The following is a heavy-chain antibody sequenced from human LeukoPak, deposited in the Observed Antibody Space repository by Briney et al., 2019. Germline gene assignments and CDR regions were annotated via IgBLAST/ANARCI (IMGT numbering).Heavy chain of an antibody. CDR1: GFTFSKFP. D-gene: IGHD2-8*01. CDR2: IHLHGSER. CDR3: TCDLDRSDGL. V-gene: IGHV3-7*01. J-gene: IGHJ3*01. Sequence: RPGGSLRLSCEASGFTFSKFPMGWVRQAPGKGLEWVANIHLHGSERYYLDSVKGRFTISRDNAKNSLYLQMNSLRAEDTAVYYCTCDLDRSDGLWGQGTMVTVSS.